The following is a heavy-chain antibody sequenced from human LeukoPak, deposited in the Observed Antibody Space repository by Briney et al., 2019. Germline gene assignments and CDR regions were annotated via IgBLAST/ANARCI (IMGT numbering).Heavy chain of an antibody. CDR3: ARAQLYYGDYGDYFDY. CDR1: GYTFTGYY. V-gene: IGHV1-2*02. D-gene: IGHD4-17*01. Sequence: ASVKVSCKASGYTFTGYYMHWVRQAPGQGLEWMGWINPNSGGTNYAQKFQGRVTMTRDTSISTAYMELSRLRSDDTAVYYCARAQLYYGDYGDYFDYWGQGTLVTVSS. CDR2: INPNSGGT. J-gene: IGHJ4*02.